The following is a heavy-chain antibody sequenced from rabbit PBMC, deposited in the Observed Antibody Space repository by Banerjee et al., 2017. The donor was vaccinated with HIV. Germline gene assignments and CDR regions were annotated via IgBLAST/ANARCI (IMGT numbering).Heavy chain of an antibody. CDR1: GFSFSSSYW. D-gene: IGHD4-1*01. J-gene: IGHJ4*01. Sequence: QSLEESGGDLVKPGASLTLTCTASGFSFSSSYWICWVRQAPGKGLEWIACIVAGSGGTTYYASWAKGRFTISKTSSTTVTLQMTSLTAADTATYFCARVGSGWGVYYFNLWGQGTLVTVS. V-gene: IGHV1S40*01. CDR2: IVAGSGGTT. CDR3: ARVGSGWGVYYFNL.